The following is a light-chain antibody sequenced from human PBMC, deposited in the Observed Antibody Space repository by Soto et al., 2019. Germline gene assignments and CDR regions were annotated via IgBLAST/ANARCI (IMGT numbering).Light chain of an antibody. CDR1: QSISTY. J-gene: IGKJ1*01. V-gene: IGKV1-39*01. Sequence: DIQMTQYPSTLSSSFGDRVTITCRASQSISTYLNWYQHKPGKAPKVLIFTASSLQSGVPSRFSGSESGTDGTITISTLQKEDGSTYYCQQTYSITWTFGQGTKVDIK. CDR3: QQTYSITWT. CDR2: TAS.